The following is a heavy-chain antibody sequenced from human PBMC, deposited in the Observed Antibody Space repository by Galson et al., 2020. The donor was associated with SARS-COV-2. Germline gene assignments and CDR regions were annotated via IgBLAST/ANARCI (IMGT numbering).Heavy chain of an antibody. Sequence: GESLKISCAASGFTFSSYAMSWVRQAPGKGLEWVSAISGSGGSTYYADSVKGRFTISRDNSKNTLYLQMNSLRAEDTAVYYCATPRGYSGYDWGCFDYWGQGTLVTVSS. V-gene: IGHV3-23*01. D-gene: IGHD5-12*01. J-gene: IGHJ4*02. CDR2: ISGSGGST. CDR3: ATPRGYSGYDWGCFDY. CDR1: GFTFSSYA.